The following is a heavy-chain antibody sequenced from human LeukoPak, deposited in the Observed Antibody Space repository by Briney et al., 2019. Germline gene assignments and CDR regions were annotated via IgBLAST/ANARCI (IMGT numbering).Heavy chain of an antibody. CDR3: ARDFGLTGKVDY. CDR1: GFTFSYAW. V-gene: IGHV3-64*01. CDR2: ISSNGGST. Sequence: GGSLRLSCAASGFTFSYAWMTWVRQAPGKGLESVSAISSNGGSTYYANSVKGRFTISRDNYKNTLYLQMGSLRAEDLAVYYCARDFGLTGKVDYWGQGTLVTVSS. D-gene: IGHD1-20*01. J-gene: IGHJ4*02.